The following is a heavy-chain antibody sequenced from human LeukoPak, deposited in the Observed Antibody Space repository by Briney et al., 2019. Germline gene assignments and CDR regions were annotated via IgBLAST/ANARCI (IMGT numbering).Heavy chain of an antibody. CDR2: ISSRSVYI. CDR3: ASGEQPLVLAAFDI. V-gene: IGHV3-21*06. D-gene: IGHD6-13*01. Sequence: GGSLRLSCAASRFNLSAYTMNWVRQAPGKGLEWVSSISSRSVYIYYADSLKGRFTISRDNSKNTLFLQMNSLRAEDTAAYFCASGEQPLVLAAFDIWGQGTMVTVSP. CDR1: RFNLSAYT. J-gene: IGHJ3*02.